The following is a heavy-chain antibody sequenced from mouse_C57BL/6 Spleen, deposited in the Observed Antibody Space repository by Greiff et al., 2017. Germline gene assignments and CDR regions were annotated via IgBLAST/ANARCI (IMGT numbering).Heavy chain of an antibody. V-gene: IGHV1-82*01. CDR3: ARYCDYDVTGYFDV. D-gene: IGHD2-4*01. CDR1: GYAFSSSW. CDR2: IYPGDGDT. Sequence: QVQLQQSGPELVKPGASVKISCKASGYAFSSSWMNWVKQRPGKGLEWIGRIYPGDGDTNYNGKFKGKATLTADKSSSTAYMQLSSLTSEDSAVYFCARYCDYDVTGYFDVWGTGTTVTVSS. J-gene: IGHJ1*03.